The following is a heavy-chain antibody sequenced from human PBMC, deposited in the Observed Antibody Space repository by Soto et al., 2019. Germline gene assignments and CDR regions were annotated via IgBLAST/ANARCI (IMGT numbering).Heavy chain of an antibody. Sequence: SETLSLTCRVSGAYISDFSWSWIRQPAGKGLEWIGRITINGNTQKNPSFKSRVTMSIDTSRNHFSLHLQSATAAGTALYYCARETGENWTYEAHWGPGTLVTVSS. CDR1: GAYISDFS. CDR3: ARETGENWTYEAH. D-gene: IGHD1-7*01. J-gene: IGHJ1*01. V-gene: IGHV4-4*07. CDR2: ITINGNT.